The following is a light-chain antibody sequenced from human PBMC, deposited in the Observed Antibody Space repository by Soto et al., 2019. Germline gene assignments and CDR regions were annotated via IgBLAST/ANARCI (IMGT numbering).Light chain of an antibody. J-gene: IGKJ2*01. CDR1: PGVNNGP. CDR3: QLYSGSQMYT. Sequence: EIVLTPSPSSLSLSPGERTTLSCKASPGVNNGPLPWHQQKPGQAPRPLIYGASTRATGVRDRFSVSGSGTDFTLTISRLEPEDFAVYYCQLYSGSQMYTFGQGTRLDIK. CDR2: GAS. V-gene: IGKV3-20*01.